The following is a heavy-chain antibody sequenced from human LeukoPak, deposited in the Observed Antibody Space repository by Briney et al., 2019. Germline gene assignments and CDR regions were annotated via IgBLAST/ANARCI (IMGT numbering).Heavy chain of an antibody. J-gene: IGHJ6*03. Sequence: ASVKVSCKASGYTFTSYYMHWVRQAPGQGLEWMGIINPSGGSTSYAQKFQGRVTMTRDMSTSTAYMELSSLRSEDTAVYYCARGRTYRGGTWNMDVWGKGTTVTVSS. CDR1: GYTFTSYY. V-gene: IGHV1-46*01. D-gene: IGHD3-10*01. CDR2: INPSGGST. CDR3: ARGRTYRGGTWNMDV.